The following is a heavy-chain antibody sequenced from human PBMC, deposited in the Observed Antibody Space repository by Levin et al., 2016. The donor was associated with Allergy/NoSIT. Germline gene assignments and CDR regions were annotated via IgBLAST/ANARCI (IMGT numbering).Heavy chain of an antibody. CDR3: ARGLRDPRGSMVREGVWFDP. V-gene: IGHV2-70*01. D-gene: IGHD3-10*01. Sequence: WIRQPPGKALEWLALIDWDDDKYYSTSLKTRLTISKDTSKNQVVLTMTNMDPVDTATYYCARGLRDPRGSMVREGVWFDPWGQGTLVTVSS. CDR2: IDWDDDK. J-gene: IGHJ5*02.